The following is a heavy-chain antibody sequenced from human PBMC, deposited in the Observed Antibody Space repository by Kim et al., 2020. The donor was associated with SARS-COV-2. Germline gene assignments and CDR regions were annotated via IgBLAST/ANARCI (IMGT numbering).Heavy chain of an antibody. D-gene: IGHD5-12*01. Sequence: SETLSLTCTVSGGSISSGGYYWSWIRQHPGKGLEWIGYIYYSGSTYYNPSLKSRVTISVDTSKNQFSLKLSSVTAADTAVYYCARESSIYGVATTWYFDLWGRGTLVTVSS. CDR2: IYYSGST. V-gene: IGHV4-31*03. CDR1: GGSISSGGYY. CDR3: ARESSIYGVATTWYFDL. J-gene: IGHJ2*01.